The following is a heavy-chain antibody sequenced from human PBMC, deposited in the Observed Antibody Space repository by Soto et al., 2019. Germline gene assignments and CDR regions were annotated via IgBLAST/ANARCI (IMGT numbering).Heavy chain of an antibody. CDR1: GFTFSSND. V-gene: IGHV3-23*01. D-gene: IGHD2-2*01. Sequence: GGSLRLSCAASGFTFSSNDMSWVRQAPGKGLEWASSISASGRSLFYADAVKGRLTISRDNSKNTLYLQMSSLTAEDTAVYYCAKGTSKLDYWGQGTLVTVSS. CDR3: AKGTSKLDY. CDR2: ISASGRSL. J-gene: IGHJ4*02.